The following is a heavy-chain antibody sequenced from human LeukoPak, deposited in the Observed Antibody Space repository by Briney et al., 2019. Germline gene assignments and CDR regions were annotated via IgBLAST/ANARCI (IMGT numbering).Heavy chain of an antibody. Sequence: GGSLRLSCTASGFTFGDYAMSWFRQAPGKGLEWVGFIRSKAYGGTTEYAASLKGRFTISRDDSKSIAYLQMNSLKTEDTAVYYCTRDECSGGSCYSNWFDPWGQGTLVTVSS. J-gene: IGHJ5*02. CDR1: GFTFGDYA. CDR3: TRDECSGGSCYSNWFDP. V-gene: IGHV3-49*03. D-gene: IGHD2-15*01. CDR2: IRSKAYGGTT.